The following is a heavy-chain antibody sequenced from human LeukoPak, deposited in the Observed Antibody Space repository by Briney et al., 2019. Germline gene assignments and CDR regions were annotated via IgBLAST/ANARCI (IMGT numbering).Heavy chain of an antibody. CDR1: GFTFSSYG. CDR3: AKWDLGDYDY. V-gene: IGHV3-30*18. J-gene: IGHJ4*02. CDR2: ISYDGSNK. Sequence: GGSLRLSCAASGFTFSSYGMHWVRQAPGKGLEWVAVISYDGSNKYYADSVKGRLTISRDNSKNTLYLQMNSLRAEDTAVYYCAKWDLGDYDYWGQGTLVTVSS. D-gene: IGHD1-26*01.